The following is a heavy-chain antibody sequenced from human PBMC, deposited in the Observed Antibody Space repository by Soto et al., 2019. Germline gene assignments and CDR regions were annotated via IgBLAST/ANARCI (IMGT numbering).Heavy chain of an antibody. V-gene: IGHV1-69*13. CDR2: IIPIFGTA. Sequence: GASVKVSCKASGGTFSSYAISWVRQAPGQGPEWMGGIIPIFGTANYAQKFQGRVTITADESTSTAYMELSSLRSEDTAVYYCHIVLMVYAMSGFDYWGQGTLVTVSS. CDR3: HIVLMVYAMSGFDY. CDR1: GGTFSSYA. J-gene: IGHJ4*02. D-gene: IGHD2-8*01.